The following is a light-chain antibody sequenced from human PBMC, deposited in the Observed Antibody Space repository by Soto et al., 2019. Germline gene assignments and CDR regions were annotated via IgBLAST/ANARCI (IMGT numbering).Light chain of an antibody. Sequence: QSALTQPASVSGSPGQSITISCTGTSSDIGGYNYVSWYQQHPGKAPKLMIYEVSNRPSGVSNRFSGSKSGNTASLTISGLQAEDEADYYCSSYTSSRTLYVVFGGGTQLTVL. V-gene: IGLV2-14*01. J-gene: IGLJ2*01. CDR1: SSDIGGYNY. CDR3: SSYTSSRTLYVV. CDR2: EVS.